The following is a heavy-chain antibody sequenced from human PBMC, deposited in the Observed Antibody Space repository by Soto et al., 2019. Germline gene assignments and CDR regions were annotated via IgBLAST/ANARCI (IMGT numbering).Heavy chain of an antibody. J-gene: IGHJ5*02. V-gene: IGHV3-48*02. Sequence: EVQLVESGGGLVQPGGSLRLSCAASGFTFSSYSMNWVRQAPGKGLEWVSYISSSSSTIYYADSVKGRFTISRDNAQNSLYLQMTSLRDEDTAVYYCARDSPYSSSWYDLNWFDPWGQGTLVTVSS. CDR3: ARDSPYSSSWYDLNWFDP. D-gene: IGHD6-13*01. CDR1: GFTFSSYS. CDR2: ISSSSSTI.